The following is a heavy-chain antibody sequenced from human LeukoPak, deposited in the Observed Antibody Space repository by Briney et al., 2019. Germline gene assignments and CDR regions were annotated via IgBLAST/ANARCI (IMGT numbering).Heavy chain of an antibody. V-gene: IGHV1-3*04. D-gene: IGHD5-18*01. CDR2: INTGNGNT. J-gene: IGHJ6*02. CDR3: ARVDTAMGNYGMDV. Sequence: AASVKVSCKASGYTFTSYAMHWVRQAPGQRLEWMGWINTGNGNTKYSQKFQGRVTITRDTSASTAYMELSSLRSEDTAVYYCARVDTAMGNYGMDVWGQGTTVTVSS. CDR1: GYTFTSYA.